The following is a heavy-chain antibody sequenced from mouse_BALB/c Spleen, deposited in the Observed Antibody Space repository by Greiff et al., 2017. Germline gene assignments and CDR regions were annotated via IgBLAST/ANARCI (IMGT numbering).Heavy chain of an antibody. V-gene: IGHV1S135*01. D-gene: IGHD1-1*01. CDR1: GYSFTSYY. CDR3: ARGYGSNY. J-gene: IGHJ2*01. Sequence: EVQVVESGPELMKPGASLKISCKASGYSFTSYYMHWVKQSHGKSLEWIGYIDPFNGGTSYNQKFKGKATLTVDKSSSTAYMHLSSLTSEDSAVYYCARGYGSNYWGQGTTLTVSS. CDR2: IDPFNGGT.